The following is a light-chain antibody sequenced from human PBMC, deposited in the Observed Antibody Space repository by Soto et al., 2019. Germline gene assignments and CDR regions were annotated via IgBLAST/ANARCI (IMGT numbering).Light chain of an antibody. CDR3: SSYEGINNVAV. CDR1: SSDVGGYYS. CDR2: EVT. J-gene: IGLJ1*01. Sequence: QSALTQPPSASGSPGQSVTISCTGTSSDVGGYYSVSWYQQHPGKAPKLMIYEVTKRPSGVPDRFSGSKSGSTASLTVSGLQAEDEADYYCSSYEGINNVAVFGTGTKVTVL. V-gene: IGLV2-8*01.